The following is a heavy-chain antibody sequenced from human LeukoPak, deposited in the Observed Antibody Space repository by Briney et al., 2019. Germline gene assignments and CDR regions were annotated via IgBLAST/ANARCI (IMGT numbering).Heavy chain of an antibody. CDR2: IYYSGST. Sequence: SETLSLTCTVSGGSISIYYWNWIRQPAGKGLEWIGYIYYSGSTNYNPSLKSRVTISVDTSKNQFSLKLSSVTAADTAVYYCARAQRGAAEEYWGQGTLVTVSS. D-gene: IGHD6-13*01. V-gene: IGHV4-59*01. CDR1: GGSISIYY. J-gene: IGHJ4*02. CDR3: ARAQRGAAEEY.